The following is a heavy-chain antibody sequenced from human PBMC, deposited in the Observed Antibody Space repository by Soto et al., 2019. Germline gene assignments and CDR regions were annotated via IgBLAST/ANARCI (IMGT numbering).Heavy chain of an antibody. J-gene: IGHJ6*02. CDR2: IKSKPGGGTV. CDR3: TKVYRVEHQVMDV. V-gene: IGHV3-15*05. Sequence: EGQLIESGGGLVRPGGSLRLSCAASGFTFNYAWMTWVRQAPGKGLEWVGRIKSKPGGGTVDYAEPVKGRFTISRDDSNNTVHLQMNSLKAEDTALYYCTKVYRVEHQVMDVWGQGTTVTVSS. D-gene: IGHD1-1*01. CDR1: GFTFNYAW.